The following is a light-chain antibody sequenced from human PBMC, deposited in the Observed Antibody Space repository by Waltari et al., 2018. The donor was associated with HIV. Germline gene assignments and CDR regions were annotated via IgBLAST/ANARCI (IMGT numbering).Light chain of an antibody. CDR2: EVS. V-gene: IGLV2-23*02. CDR3: CAYAGSTTYVI. CDR1: SSDVGGYNL. Sequence: QSALTQPASVSGSPGQSITISCTGTSSDVGGYNLVSWYQQHPGKAPKLMIYEVSKRPSGVSNRCSGSKSGNTASRTISGLQAEDEADYYCCAYAGSTTYVIFGGGTKLTVL. J-gene: IGLJ2*01.